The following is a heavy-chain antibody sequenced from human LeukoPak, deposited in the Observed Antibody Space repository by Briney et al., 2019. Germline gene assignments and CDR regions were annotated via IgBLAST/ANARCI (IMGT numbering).Heavy chain of an antibody. CDR1: GFTFSSYA. V-gene: IGHV3-30-3*01. J-gene: IGHJ6*03. Sequence: GGSLRLSCAASGFTFSSYAMHWVRQAPGKGLEWVAVISYDGSNKYYADSVKGRFTISRDNSKNTLYLQMNSLRAEDTAVYYCARDGGTFWSGYYYHYYYYMDVWGKGTTVTVSS. D-gene: IGHD3-3*01. CDR3: ARDGGTFWSGYYYHYYYYMDV. CDR2: ISYDGSNK.